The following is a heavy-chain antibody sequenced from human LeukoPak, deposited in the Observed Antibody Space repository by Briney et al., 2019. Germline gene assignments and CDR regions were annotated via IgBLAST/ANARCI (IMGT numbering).Heavy chain of an antibody. V-gene: IGHV4-59*01. CDR2: IYYSGST. CDR3: ARDRKVLRFLEWLPTHTNYYYYGMDV. Sequence: GSLRLSCAASGFTFSDYWLTWVRQAPGKGLEWIGYIYYSGSTNYNPSLKSRVTISVDTSKNQFSLKLSSVTAADTAVYYCARDRKVLRFLEWLPTHTNYYYYGMDVWGQGTTVTVSS. CDR1: GFTFSDYW. D-gene: IGHD3-3*01. J-gene: IGHJ6*02.